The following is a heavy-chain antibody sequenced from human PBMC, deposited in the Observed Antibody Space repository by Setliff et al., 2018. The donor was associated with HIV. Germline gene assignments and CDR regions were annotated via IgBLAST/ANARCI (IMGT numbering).Heavy chain of an antibody. CDR3: ARDPSGQLLPKMRDAFDI. J-gene: IGHJ4*02. CDR2: MNTNSDNT. CDR1: GDTFTTYD. V-gene: IGHV1-8*02. D-gene: IGHD2-2*01. Sequence: ASVKVSCKASGDTFTTYDINWVRQATGQGPEWIGWMNTNSDNTGYAQKFQVRVTMTRNTSISTAYMELSSLGSEDTAVYYCARDPSGQLLPKMRDAFDIWAQGTLVTVSS.